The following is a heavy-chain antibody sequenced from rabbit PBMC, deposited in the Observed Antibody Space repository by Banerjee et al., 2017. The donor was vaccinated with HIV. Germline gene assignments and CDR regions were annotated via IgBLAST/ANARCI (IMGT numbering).Heavy chain of an antibody. CDR3: ARGPAGYAGYGYPYFNF. Sequence: QSLEESGGDLVKPGASLTLTCAASGFSFSNTNYMSWVREAPGKGLEWIPCIYAGSNANTYYASWAKGRFTISKTSSTTVTLQMTSLTAADTATYFCARGPAGYAGYGYPYFNFWGPGTLVTVS. CDR2: IYAGSNANT. V-gene: IGHV1S40*01. D-gene: IGHD7-1*01. CDR1: GFSFSNTNY. J-gene: IGHJ4*01.